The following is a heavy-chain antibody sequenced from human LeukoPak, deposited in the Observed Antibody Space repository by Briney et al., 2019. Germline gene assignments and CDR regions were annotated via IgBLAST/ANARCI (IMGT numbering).Heavy chain of an antibody. V-gene: IGHV4-59*01. J-gene: IGHJ4*02. CDR1: GDSISSYY. D-gene: IGHD5-24*01. CDR2: IYNSGST. CDR3: ANGRWLQLPYF. Sequence: SETLSLTCTVSGDSISSYYWSWIRQPPGKGLEWIGYIYNSGSTNYNPSLKSRVTISVDTSKNQFSLKLSSVTAADTAVYYCANGRWLQLPYFWGQGTLVTVSS.